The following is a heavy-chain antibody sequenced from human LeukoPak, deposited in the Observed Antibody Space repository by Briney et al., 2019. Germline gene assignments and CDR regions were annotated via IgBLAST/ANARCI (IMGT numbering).Heavy chain of an antibody. CDR1: GGSISSSSYY. D-gene: IGHD6-19*01. CDR2: IYYSGST. Sequence: SETLSLTCTVSGGSISSSSYYWGWIRQPPGKGLEWIGCIYYSGSTYYNPSLKSRVTISVDTSKNQFSLKLSSVTAADTAVYYCARDAGYSSGWNPGLDYWGQGTLVTVSS. J-gene: IGHJ4*02. CDR3: ARDAGYSSGWNPGLDY. V-gene: IGHV4-39*07.